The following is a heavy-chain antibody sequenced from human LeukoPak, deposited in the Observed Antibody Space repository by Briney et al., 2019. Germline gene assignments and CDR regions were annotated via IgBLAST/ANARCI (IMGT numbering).Heavy chain of an antibody. V-gene: IGHV3-74*01. CDR1: GFTFSSYG. D-gene: IGHD3-22*01. Sequence: GGSLRLSCAASGFTFSSYGVSWVRQAPGKGLVWVSRINSDGSSTSYADSVKGRFTISRDNAKNTLYLQMNSLRAEDTAVYYCARSRGVYDSSGYYPYWGQGTLVTVSS. CDR2: INSDGSST. CDR3: ARSRGVYDSSGYYPY. J-gene: IGHJ4*02.